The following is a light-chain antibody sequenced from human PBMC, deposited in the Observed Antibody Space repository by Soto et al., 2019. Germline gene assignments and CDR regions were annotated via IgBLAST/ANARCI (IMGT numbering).Light chain of an antibody. Sequence: DIEMTQSPSTLSASVGDRATITCRASQSISNWLAWYQQKPGKAPKLLIYKASSLETGVPSRFSGCGSGTEFTLTISSPQPDDVANYYCQQYYSYSYTFGQGTKLEIK. CDR2: KAS. CDR3: QQYYSYSYT. CDR1: QSISNW. V-gene: IGKV1-5*03. J-gene: IGKJ2*01.